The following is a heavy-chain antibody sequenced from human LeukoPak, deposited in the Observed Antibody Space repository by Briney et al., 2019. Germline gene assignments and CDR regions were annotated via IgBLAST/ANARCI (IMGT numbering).Heavy chain of an antibody. V-gene: IGHV3-30*18. CDR3: AKDLHDSSGYYYAAQYYFDY. CDR1: GFTFSSYG. CDR2: ISYDGSNK. Sequence: GGSLRLSCAASGFTFSSYGMHWVRQAPGKGLEWVAVISYDGSNKYYADSVKGRFTISRDNSKNTLYLQMNSLRAEDTAVYYCAKDLHDSSGYYYAAQYYFDYWGQGTLVTVSS. J-gene: IGHJ4*02. D-gene: IGHD3-22*01.